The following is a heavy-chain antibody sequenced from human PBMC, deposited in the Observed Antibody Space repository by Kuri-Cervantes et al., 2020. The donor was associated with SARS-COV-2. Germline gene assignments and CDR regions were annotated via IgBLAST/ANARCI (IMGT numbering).Heavy chain of an antibody. Sequence: SVKVSCKASGGPFSNYAISWVRQAPGQGLEWMGGIIPIFGTANYAQKFQGRVTITADESTSTAYMELSSLRSEDTAVYFCARARILHFQGDSWGQGTLVTVSS. CDR1: GGPFSNYA. CDR2: IIPIFGTA. J-gene: IGHJ5*01. D-gene: IGHD2-15*01. V-gene: IGHV1-69*13. CDR3: ARARILHFQGDS.